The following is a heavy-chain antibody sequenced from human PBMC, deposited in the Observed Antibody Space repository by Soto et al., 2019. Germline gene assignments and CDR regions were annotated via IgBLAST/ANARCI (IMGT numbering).Heavy chain of an antibody. Sequence: PGGSLRLSCVSSGCTCSSYGMRWVRQAPGKGLEWVAIISYDGSNTYYADSVKGRFTISRDNSKNTLYLQMNSLRAEDTSVYYCAKEGGLSGSYYISSSYYFDYWGQGTLVTVSS. CDR2: ISYDGSNT. CDR1: GCTCSSYG. J-gene: IGHJ4*02. D-gene: IGHD1-26*01. V-gene: IGHV3-30*18. CDR3: AKEGGLSGSYYISSSYYFDY.